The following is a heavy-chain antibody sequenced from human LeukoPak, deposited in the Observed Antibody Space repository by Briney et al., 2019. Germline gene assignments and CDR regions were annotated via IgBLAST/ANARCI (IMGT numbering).Heavy chain of an antibody. CDR1: GFTFSSYG. V-gene: IGHV3-30*18. CDR2: ISYDGSNK. D-gene: IGHD1-26*01. CDR3: AKDQHSSGSYYPLDY. J-gene: IGHJ4*02. Sequence: GRSLRLFCAASGFTFSSYGMHWVRQAPGKGLEWVAVISYDGSNKYYADSVKGRFTISRDNSKNTLYLQMNSLRAEDTAVYYCAKDQHSSGSYYPLDYWGQGTLVTVSS.